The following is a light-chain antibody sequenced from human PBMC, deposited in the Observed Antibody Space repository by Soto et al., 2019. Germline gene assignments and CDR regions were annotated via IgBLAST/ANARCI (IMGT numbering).Light chain of an antibody. CDR2: KAS. CDR1: QSISSW. V-gene: IGKV1-5*03. CDR3: QQYNSYPWT. J-gene: IGKJ1*01. Sequence: DLQMTQSPSTLSASVGDRVTITCRASQSISSWLAWYQQKPGKAPKLLISKASSLESGVPSRFSGSGSGTEFTLTISSLQPDDFATYYCQQYNSYPWTFGQGTKVEIK.